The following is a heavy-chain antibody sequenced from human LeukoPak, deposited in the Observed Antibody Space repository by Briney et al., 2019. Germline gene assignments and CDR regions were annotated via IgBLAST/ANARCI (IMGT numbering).Heavy chain of an antibody. CDR2: IYYSGST. CDR1: GGSISSYY. D-gene: IGHD7-27*01. J-gene: IGHJ4*02. V-gene: IGHV4-59*01. CDR3: ARESSWGNFDY. Sequence: PSETLSLTCTVSGGSISSYYWSWIRQPPGKGLEWIGYIYYSGSTNYNPSLKSRVTISVDTSKNQFSLKLSYVSAADTAVYFCARESSWGNFDYWGQGTLVTVSS.